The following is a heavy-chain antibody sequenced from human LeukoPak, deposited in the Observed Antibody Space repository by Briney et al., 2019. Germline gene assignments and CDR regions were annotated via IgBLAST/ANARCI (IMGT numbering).Heavy chain of an antibody. J-gene: IGHJ5*01. CDR1: GLTFSSHG. CDR3: ARDRAVSWLDS. V-gene: IGHV3-33*05. D-gene: IGHD3-10*01. Sequence: GRSLRLSCAASGLTFSSHGFHWVRQAPGKGLEWVTFISLDGSKTSYADSVRGRFTFSRDDSKNTLYLEMNSLRAEDTAVYYCARDRAVSWLDSWGLGTLVTVSS. CDR2: ISLDGSKT.